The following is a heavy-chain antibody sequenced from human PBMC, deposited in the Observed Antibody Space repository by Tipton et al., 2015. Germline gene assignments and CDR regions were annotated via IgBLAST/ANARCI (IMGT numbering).Heavy chain of an antibody. V-gene: IGHV4-39*01. J-gene: IGHJ4*02. CDR2: VYSSGST. CDR3: TYYTAVVSYYFDY. CDR1: GGPISSTTYY. D-gene: IGHD5-18*01. Sequence: TLSLTCTVTGGPISSTTYYWGWIRQPPGKGLEWIGSVYSSGSTYYNPSLKSRFTISVDTSKNQFSLRLSSVTAADTAVYYCTYYTAVVSYYFDYWGQGTLVTVSS.